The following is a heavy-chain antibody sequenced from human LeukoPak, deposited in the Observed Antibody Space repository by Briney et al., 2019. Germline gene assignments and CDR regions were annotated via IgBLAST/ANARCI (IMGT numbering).Heavy chain of an antibody. CDR3: ASAAGPFDN. CDR1: GFTFSSYG. D-gene: IGHD6-13*01. CDR2: IWFDGSNK. Sequence: GGSLRLSCVASGFTFSSYGMHWVRQAPGKGPEWVAVIWFDGSNKYYADSVKGRFTISRDNSKNTLYLDMSSLRAEDTAVYYCASAAGPFDNWGQGTLVTVSS. J-gene: IGHJ4*02. V-gene: IGHV3-33*01.